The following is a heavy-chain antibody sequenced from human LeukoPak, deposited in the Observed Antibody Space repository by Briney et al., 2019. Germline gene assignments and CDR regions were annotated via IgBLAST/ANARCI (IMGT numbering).Heavy chain of an antibody. J-gene: IGHJ4*02. D-gene: IGHD3-10*01. CDR1: GGSISSYY. Sequence: SETLSLTCTVPGGSISSYYWSWIRQPPGKGLEWIGHIYYSGSTHYNPSLKSRVTISVDTSKNQFSLKLSSVTAADTAVYYCARHVGNSGSGSYLTYFDYWGQGTLVTVSS. CDR2: IYYSGST. V-gene: IGHV4-59*08. CDR3: ARHVGNSGSGSYLTYFDY.